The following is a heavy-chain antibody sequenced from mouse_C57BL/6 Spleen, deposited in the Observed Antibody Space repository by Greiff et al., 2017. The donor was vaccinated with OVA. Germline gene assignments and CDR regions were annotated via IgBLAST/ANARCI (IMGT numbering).Heavy chain of an antibody. J-gene: IGHJ4*01. CDR3: ARSDDVYYGESYYAMDY. CDR1: GYAFTNYL. Sequence: LQESGAELVRPGTSVKVSCKASGYAFTNYLIEWVKQRPGQGLEWIGVINPGSGGTYYNEKFKGKATLTADKSSSTAYMQLSSLTSEDSAVYFCARSDDVYYGESYYAMDYWGQGTSVTVSS. D-gene: IGHD2-3*01. CDR2: INPGSGGT. V-gene: IGHV1-54*01.